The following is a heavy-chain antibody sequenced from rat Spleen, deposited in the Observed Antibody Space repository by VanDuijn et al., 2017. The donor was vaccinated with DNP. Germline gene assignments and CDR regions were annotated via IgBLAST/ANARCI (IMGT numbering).Heavy chain of an antibody. CDR1: GFTFSDYY. J-gene: IGHJ2*01. CDR3: ARWGGDYFDY. CDR2: ISYHGGST. V-gene: IGHV5-22*01. Sequence: EVQLVESGGGLVQPGRSMKLSCAASGFTFSDYYMAWVRQAPAKGLECVAYISYHGGSTYYGDSVKGRFTISRDNAKTTLYLQMNSLRSEDMATYYCARWGGDYFDYWGQGVMVTVSS.